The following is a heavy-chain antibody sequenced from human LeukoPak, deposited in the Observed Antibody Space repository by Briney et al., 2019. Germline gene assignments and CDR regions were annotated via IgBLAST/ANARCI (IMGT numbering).Heavy chain of an antibody. CDR3: ARENRRMATYGVDV. V-gene: IGHV4-61*08. CDR2: IYYSGST. CDR1: GGSISSGGYY. J-gene: IGHJ6*02. Sequence: SETLSLTCTVSGGSISSGGYYWSWIRQHPGKGLEWIGYIYYSGSTNYNPSLKSRVTISVDTSKNQFSLKLSSVTAADTAVYYCARENRRMATYGVDVWGQGTTVTVSS. D-gene: IGHD5-24*01.